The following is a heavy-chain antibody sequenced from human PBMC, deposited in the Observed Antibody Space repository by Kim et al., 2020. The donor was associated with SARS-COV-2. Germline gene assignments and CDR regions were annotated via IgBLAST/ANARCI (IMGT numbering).Heavy chain of an antibody. Sequence: SVKVSCKASGGTFSSYAISWVRQAPGQGLEWMGGIIPIFGTANYAQKFQGRVTITADESTSTAYMELSSLRSEDTAVYYCAVGYCSSTSCYGNFDYWGQGTLVTVSS. J-gene: IGHJ4*02. D-gene: IGHD2-2*01. CDR3: AVGYCSSTSCYGNFDY. V-gene: IGHV1-69*13. CDR1: GGTFSSYA. CDR2: IIPIFGTA.